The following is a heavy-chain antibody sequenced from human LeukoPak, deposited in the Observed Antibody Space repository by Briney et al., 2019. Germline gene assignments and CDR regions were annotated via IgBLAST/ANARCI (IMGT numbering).Heavy chain of an antibody. CDR2: IYYSGST. J-gene: IGHJ1*01. V-gene: IGHV4-31*03. CDR1: GGSISSGGYY. D-gene: IGHD2-15*01. Sequence: SETLSLTCTVSGGSISSGGYYWSWIRQHPGKGLEWIGYIYYSGSTYYNPSLKSRVTISVDTSKNQFSLKLSSMTAADTAVYYCAREDEDRSVQHWGQGTLVTVSS. CDR3: AREDEDRSVQH.